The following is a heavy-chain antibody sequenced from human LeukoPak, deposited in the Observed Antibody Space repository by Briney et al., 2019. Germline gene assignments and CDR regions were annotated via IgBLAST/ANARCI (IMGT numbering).Heavy chain of an antibody. V-gene: IGHV3-30-3*01. CDR3: ARDFVQQQLVGGDVLGY. J-gene: IGHJ4*02. Sequence: PGGSLRLSCAASGFAFSSYAMHWVRRGPGKGLEWVALVSYDGGSKYYADSVKGRITISRDNSKNSLYLQMNSLRAEDTAVYYCARDFVQQQLVGGDVLGYWGQGTLVTVSS. D-gene: IGHD6-13*01. CDR2: VSYDGGSK. CDR1: GFAFSSYA.